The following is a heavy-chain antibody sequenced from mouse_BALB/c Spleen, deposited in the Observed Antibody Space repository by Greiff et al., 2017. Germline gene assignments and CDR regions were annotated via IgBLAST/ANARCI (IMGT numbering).Heavy chain of an antibody. J-gene: IGHJ3*01. D-gene: IGHD2-10*02. V-gene: IGHV1-74*04. CDR3: AREEYGNYGFAY. Sequence: VQLQESGPQLVRPGASVKISCKASGYSFTSYWMHWVKQRPGQGLEWIGMIDPSDSETRLNQKFKDKATLTVDKSSSTAYMQLSSPTSEDSAVYYCAREEYGNYGFAYWGQGTLVTVSA. CDR2: IDPSDSET. CDR1: GYSFTSYW.